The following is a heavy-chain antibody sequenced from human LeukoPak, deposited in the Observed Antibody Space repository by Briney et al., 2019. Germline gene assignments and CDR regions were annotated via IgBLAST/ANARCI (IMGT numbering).Heavy chain of an antibody. D-gene: IGHD3-16*01. CDR1: GFSFSSYA. CDR2: ISDNGGNT. Sequence: QPGRSLRLSCSASGFSFSSYAMHWVRQAPGKGLEYVSGISDNGGNTYYADSVKARFTISRDNSKNTLYLQMSSLRAEDTAVYYCVKDRAKLCFIIDYWGQGTLVTVSS. CDR3: VKDRAKLCFIIDY. V-gene: IGHV3-64D*06. J-gene: IGHJ4*02.